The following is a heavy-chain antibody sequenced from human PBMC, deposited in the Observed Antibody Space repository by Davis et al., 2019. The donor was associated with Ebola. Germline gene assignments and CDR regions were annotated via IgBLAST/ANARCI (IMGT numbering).Heavy chain of an antibody. CDR2: ISSSGSTI. CDR3: ARDRYYYYGMDV. V-gene: IGHV3-11*01. J-gene: IGHJ6*02. Sequence: GESLKISCAASGFTFSDYYMSWIRQAPGKGLEWVSYISSSGSTIYYADSVKGRFTISRDNAKNSLYLQMNSLRAEDTAVYYCARDRYYYYGMDVWGQGTTVTVSS. CDR1: GFTFSDYY.